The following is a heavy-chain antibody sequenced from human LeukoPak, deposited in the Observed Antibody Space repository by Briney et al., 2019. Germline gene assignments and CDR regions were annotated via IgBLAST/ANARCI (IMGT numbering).Heavy chain of an antibody. CDR1: GGSFSGYY. J-gene: IGHJ5*02. V-gene: IGHV4-34*01. D-gene: IGHD4-11*01. CDR2: INHSGST. CDR3: ARAGYSKEDWFDP. Sequence: PSETLSLTCAVYGGSFSGYYWSWIRQPPGKGLEWIGEINHSGSTYYNPSLKSRVTISVDRSKNQFSLKLSSVTAADTAVYYCARAGYSKEDWFDPWGQGTLVTVSS.